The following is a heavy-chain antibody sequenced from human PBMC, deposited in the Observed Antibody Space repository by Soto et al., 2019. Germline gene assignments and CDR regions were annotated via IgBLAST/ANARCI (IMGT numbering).Heavy chain of an antibody. CDR3: SRSAVAGRALFDY. CDR1: GYSFTSYW. V-gene: IGHV5-51*01. CDR2: IYPGDSDT. J-gene: IGHJ4*02. Sequence: GESLKISCKGSGYSFTSYWISWVRQMPGKGLEWMGIIYPGDSDTRYSPSFQGQVTISADKSISTAYLQWSSLKASDTAMYYCSRSAVAGRALFDYWGQGTLVTVSS. D-gene: IGHD6-19*01.